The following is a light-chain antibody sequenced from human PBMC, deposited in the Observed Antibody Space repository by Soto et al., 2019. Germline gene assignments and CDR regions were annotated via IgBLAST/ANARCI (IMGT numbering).Light chain of an antibody. V-gene: IGLV2-8*01. CDR1: SNDVGGYNY. CDR2: EVN. J-gene: IGLJ1*01. CDR3: TSYAGSNKLGV. Sequence: QSVLTQPPSASGSPGQSVTISCTGTSNDVGGYNYVSWYQQHPGKAPKLMIYEVNKRPSGVPDRFSGSKSGNTASLTVSGLQAEDEADYYCTSYAGSNKLGVFGTGTKVTDL.